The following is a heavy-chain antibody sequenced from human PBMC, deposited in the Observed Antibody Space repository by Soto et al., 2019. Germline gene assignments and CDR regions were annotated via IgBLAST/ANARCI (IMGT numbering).Heavy chain of an antibody. D-gene: IGHD2-2*01. CDR3: ARGFDIVVVPAAMDFDY. V-gene: IGHV3-33*01. CDR2: IWYDGSNK. J-gene: IGHJ4*02. Sequence: ESVGGVVQPGRSLRLSCAASGFTFSSYGMHWVRQAPGKGLEWVAVIWYDGSNKYYADSVKGRFTISRDNSKNTLYLQMNSLRAEDTAVYYCARGFDIVVVPAAMDFDYWGQGTLVTVSS. CDR1: GFTFSSYG.